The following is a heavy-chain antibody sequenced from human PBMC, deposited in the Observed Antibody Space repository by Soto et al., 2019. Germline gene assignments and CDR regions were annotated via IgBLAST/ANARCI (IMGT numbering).Heavy chain of an antibody. V-gene: IGHV3-48*01. CDR1: GFTFSSYS. CDR3: AREPYGDSQYFDY. CDR2: ISSSSSTI. J-gene: IGHJ4*02. Sequence: GGSLRLSCAASGFTFSSYSMNWVRQAPGKGLEWVSYISSSSSTIYYADSVKGRFTISRDNSKNTIYLQANSLRAEDTAVYYCAREPYGDSQYFDYWGQGTTVTVSS. D-gene: IGHD2-21*02.